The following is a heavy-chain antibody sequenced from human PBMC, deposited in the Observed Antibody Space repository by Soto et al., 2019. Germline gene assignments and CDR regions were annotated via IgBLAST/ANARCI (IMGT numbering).Heavy chain of an antibody. CDR3: AKTTAGRGYFDP. Sequence: QVVLQESGPGLLKPSQTLSLTCTVSGESLSGGVDYWSWIRQSSGGGLEWIGYVFHTGRTSYNPSLNSRVTISADTSKNQFSLRLTSLTAADTAVYYCAKTTAGRGYFDPWGHGSPVTVSS. CDR1: GESLSGGVDY. CDR2: VFHTGRT. D-gene: IGHD4-17*01. J-gene: IGHJ4*01. V-gene: IGHV4-31*03.